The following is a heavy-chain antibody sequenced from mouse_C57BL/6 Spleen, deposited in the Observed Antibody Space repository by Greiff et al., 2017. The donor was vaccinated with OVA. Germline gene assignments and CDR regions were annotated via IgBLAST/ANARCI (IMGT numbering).Heavy chain of an antibody. V-gene: IGHV1-61*01. CDR3: ARGDSSGFDY. Sequence: VQLQQPGAELVRPGSSVKLSCKASGYTFTSYWMDWVKQRPGQGLEWIGNIYPSDSETHYNQKFKDKATLTVDKSSSTAYMQLSSLTSEDSAVYYCARGDSSGFDYWGQGTTLTVSS. D-gene: IGHD3-2*02. CDR1: GYTFTSYW. J-gene: IGHJ2*01. CDR2: IYPSDSET.